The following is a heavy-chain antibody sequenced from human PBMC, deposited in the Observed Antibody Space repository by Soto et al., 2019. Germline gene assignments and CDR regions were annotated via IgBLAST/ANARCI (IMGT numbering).Heavy chain of an antibody. J-gene: IGHJ4*02. CDR1: GCSISSGNYY. CDR2: ISYSGTT. CDR3: ATMGTPVTGLYYFDY. V-gene: IGHV4-30-4*01. D-gene: IGHD4-17*01. Sequence: SETLSVTCTVSGCSISSGNYYWSWIRQPPGKGLEWIGFISYSGTTHYSASLRSRVSISVDTSKDQFSLDLSSVTAADTAVYYCATMGTPVTGLYYFDYWGQGTLVT.